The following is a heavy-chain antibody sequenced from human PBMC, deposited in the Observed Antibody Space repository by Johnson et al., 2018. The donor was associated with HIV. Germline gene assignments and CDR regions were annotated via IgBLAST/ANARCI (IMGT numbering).Heavy chain of an antibody. V-gene: IGHV3-30-3*01. CDR3: SSGDVFNI. CDR1: GFTFSSYA. D-gene: IGHD6-19*01. J-gene: IGHJ3*02. CDR2: ISYDGSNK. Sequence: QVQLVESGGGLVQPGGSLRLSCAASGFTFSSYAMHWVRQAPGKGLEWVAVISYDGSNKYYADSVKGRFTISRDNSKKTLYLQMNSLRAEDTGVYYCSSGDVFNIWGQGTMVTVSS.